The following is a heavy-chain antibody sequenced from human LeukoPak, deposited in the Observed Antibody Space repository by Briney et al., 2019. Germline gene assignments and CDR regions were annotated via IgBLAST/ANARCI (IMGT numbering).Heavy chain of an antibody. D-gene: IGHD3-9*01. Sequence: GSLRLSCAASGFTFSSYSMNWIRQPPGKGLEWIGEINHSGSTNYNPSLKSRVTISVDTSKNQFSLKLSSVTAADTAVYYCARGTYHFAWVNRSVGFGYWGQGTLVTVSS. J-gene: IGHJ4*02. V-gene: IGHV4-34*01. CDR2: INHSGST. CDR1: GFTFSSYS. CDR3: ARGTYHFAWVNRSVGFGY.